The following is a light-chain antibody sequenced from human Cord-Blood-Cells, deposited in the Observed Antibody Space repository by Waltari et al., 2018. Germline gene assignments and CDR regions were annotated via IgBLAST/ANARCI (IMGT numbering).Light chain of an antibody. V-gene: IGLV2-11*01. CDR1: SSDVGGYNY. CDR2: DVS. J-gene: IGLJ2*01. CDR3: CSYAGSYTFV. Sequence: QSALTQPRSVSGSPGPSVTISCTGTSSDVGGYNYVSLYQQHPGKAPKLMIYDVSKRPSGVPDRFSGSKSGNAASLTISGLQAEDEADYYCCSYAGSYTFVFGGGTKLTVL.